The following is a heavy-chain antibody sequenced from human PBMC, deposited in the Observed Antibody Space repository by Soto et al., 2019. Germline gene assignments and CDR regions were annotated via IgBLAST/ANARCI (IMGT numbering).Heavy chain of an antibody. CDR3: ARDQPTTVTTYDAFDI. J-gene: IGHJ3*02. Sequence: QVQLVQSGAEVKKPGSSVKVSCKASGGTFSSYAISWVRQAPGQGLEWMGGIIPIFGTANYAQKFQGRVTSTADESTSTAYMELSSLRSEDTAVYYCARDQPTTVTTYDAFDIWGQGTMVTVSS. CDR1: GGTFSSYA. V-gene: IGHV1-69*12. CDR2: IIPIFGTA. D-gene: IGHD4-17*01.